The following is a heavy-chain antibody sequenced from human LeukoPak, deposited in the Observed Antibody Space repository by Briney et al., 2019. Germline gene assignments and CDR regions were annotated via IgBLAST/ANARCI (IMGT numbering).Heavy chain of an antibody. V-gene: IGHV4-59*08. D-gene: IGHD1-7*01. Sequence: SETLSLTCTVSGDSISSYYWSWIRQPPGKGLEWIGYIYYSGSTNYNPSLKSRVTISVDTSKNQFSLKLSSVTAADTTVYYCARHPPRGITGTPSAFDYWGQGTLVTVSS. CDR3: ARHPPRGITGTPSAFDY. CDR1: GDSISSYY. J-gene: IGHJ4*02. CDR2: IYYSGST.